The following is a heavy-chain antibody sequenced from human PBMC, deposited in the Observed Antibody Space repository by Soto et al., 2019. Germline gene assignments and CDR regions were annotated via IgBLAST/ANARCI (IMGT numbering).Heavy chain of an antibody. Sequence: QVQLVESGGGVVQPGRSLRLSCAASGFTFSSYGMHWVRQAPGKGLEWVAVISYDGSNKYYADSVKGRFTISRDNSKNXXYXQXXSLSAEDTAVYYCAKDYAADYYGSGSYYIMGAIDYWGQGTLVTVSS. J-gene: IGHJ4*02. CDR3: AKDYAADYYGSGSYYIMGAIDY. D-gene: IGHD3-10*01. V-gene: IGHV3-30*18. CDR2: ISYDGSNK. CDR1: GFTFSSYG.